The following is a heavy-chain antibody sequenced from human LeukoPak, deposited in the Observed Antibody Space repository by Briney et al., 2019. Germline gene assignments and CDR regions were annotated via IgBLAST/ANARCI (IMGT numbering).Heavy chain of an antibody. CDR3: VRGTSRDYGYGGDDPY. CDR2: ISRDGTSR. D-gene: IGHD2-21*02. J-gene: IGHJ4*02. CDR1: GFTFSTYW. Sequence: GGSLRLSCAVSGFTFSTYWMHWVRQAPGKGLVWVSRISRDGTSRTYADSVMGRFTISRDSSRNTLYLQMDSLRAEDTAVYYCVRGTSRDYGYGGDDPYWGQGTLVIVSS. V-gene: IGHV3-74*01.